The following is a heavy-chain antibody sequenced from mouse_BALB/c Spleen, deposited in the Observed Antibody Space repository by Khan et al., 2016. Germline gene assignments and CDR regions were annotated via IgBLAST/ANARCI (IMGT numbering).Heavy chain of an antibody. CDR1: GYSITNNYA. Sequence: EVQLQESGPGLVKPSQSLSLTCTVTGYSITNNYAWNWIRQFPGSKLEWMGYITYGGSTSYNPSLKSRISITRDTSKNQFFLQLNSVTTEDTATYYCARGATVYWYFDVWGAGTTVTVSS. D-gene: IGHD1-1*01. J-gene: IGHJ1*01. CDR3: ARGATVYWYFDV. V-gene: IGHV3-2*02. CDR2: ITYGGST.